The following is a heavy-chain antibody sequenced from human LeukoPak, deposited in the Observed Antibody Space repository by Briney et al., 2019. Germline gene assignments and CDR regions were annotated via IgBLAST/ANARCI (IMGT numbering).Heavy chain of an antibody. V-gene: IGHV4-39*07. J-gene: IGHJ4*02. Sequence: SATLSLTCTVSRGSISSSRYYWGWIRQPPGKGLEWIGSIYYSGSTYDNPSLKSRVTVSVDTSKNQFSLKLTSVTAADTAVYYCTSSPRSQWLSDYWGQGTLVTVSS. CDR1: RGSISSSRYY. CDR2: IYYSGST. CDR3: TSSPRSQWLSDY. D-gene: IGHD6-19*01.